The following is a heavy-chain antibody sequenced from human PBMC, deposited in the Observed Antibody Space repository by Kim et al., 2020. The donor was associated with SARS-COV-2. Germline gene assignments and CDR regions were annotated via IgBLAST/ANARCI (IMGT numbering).Heavy chain of an antibody. D-gene: IGHD4-17*01. CDR3: AREDYGDDLNWFDP. V-gene: IGHV3-33*01. J-gene: IGHJ5*02. CDR2: IWYDGSNK. CDR1: GFTFSSYG. Sequence: GGSLRLSCAASGFTFSSYGMHWVRQAPGKGLEWVAVIWYDGSNKYYADSVKGRFTISRDNSKNTLYLQMNSLRAEDTAVYYCAREDYGDDLNWFDPWGQGTLVTVSS.